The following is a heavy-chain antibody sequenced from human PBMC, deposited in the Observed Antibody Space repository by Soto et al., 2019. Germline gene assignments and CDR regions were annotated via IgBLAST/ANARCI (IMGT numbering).Heavy chain of an antibody. V-gene: IGHV1-46*01. J-gene: IGHJ4*02. CDR1: GYIFTNYY. CDR3: AKGLYPGAH. CDR2: INPNGGST. Sequence: QVRLVQSGAEVKKPGASVKVSCKASGYIFTNYYIHWVRQAPGQGLEWMAIINPNGGSTNCAQEFQGRITLPGDTSTSTVYRDLGSVTSGDRAVFSCAKGLYPGAHGGQGTRAPVSS.